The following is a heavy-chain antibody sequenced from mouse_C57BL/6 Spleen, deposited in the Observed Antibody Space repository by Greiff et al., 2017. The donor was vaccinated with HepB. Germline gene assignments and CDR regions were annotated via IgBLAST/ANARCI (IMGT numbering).Heavy chain of an antibody. CDR1: GYTFTSYW. J-gene: IGHJ2*01. CDR3: AITTWYYFDY. D-gene: IGHD1-1*02. V-gene: IGHV1-61*01. Sequence: QVQLQQPGAELVRPGSSVKLSCKASGYTFTSYWMDWVKQRPGQGLEWIGTIYPSDSETHYNQKFKDKATLTVDKSSSTAYMQLSSLTSEDSAVYDCAITTWYYFDYWGQGTTLTVSS. CDR2: IYPSDSET.